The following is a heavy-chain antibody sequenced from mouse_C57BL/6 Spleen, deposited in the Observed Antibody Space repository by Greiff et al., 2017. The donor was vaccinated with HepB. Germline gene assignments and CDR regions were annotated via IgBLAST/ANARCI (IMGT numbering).Heavy chain of an antibody. CDR1: GFTFSDYG. Sequence: EVMLVESGGGLVKPGGSLKLSCAASGFTFSDYGMHWVRQAPEKGLEWVAYISSGSSTIYYADTVKGRFTISRDNAKNTLFLQMTSLRSEDTAMYYCARPGDSNSLWFAYWGQGTLVTVSA. CDR3: ARPGDSNSLWFAY. CDR2: ISSGSSTI. J-gene: IGHJ3*01. V-gene: IGHV5-17*01. D-gene: IGHD2-5*01.